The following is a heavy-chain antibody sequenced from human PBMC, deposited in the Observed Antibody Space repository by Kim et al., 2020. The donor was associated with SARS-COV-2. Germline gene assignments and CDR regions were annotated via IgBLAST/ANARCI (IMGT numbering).Heavy chain of an antibody. D-gene: IGHD2-15*01. V-gene: IGHV4-59*01. CDR3: ARDFSGSSVAPFDI. J-gene: IGHJ3*02. Sequence: NPSLRSRVTISVDTSKSQFSLRLSSVTAADTAVYYCARDFSGSSVAPFDIWGQGTMVTVSS.